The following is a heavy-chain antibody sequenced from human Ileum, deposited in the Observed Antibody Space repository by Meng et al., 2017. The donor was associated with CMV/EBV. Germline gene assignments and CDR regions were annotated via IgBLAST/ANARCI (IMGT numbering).Heavy chain of an antibody. Sequence: CGASESDFSTYSMHWVRQTPGKGLEWVSSISKSSTYIYYGDSVKGRFTISRDNADNSVFLQMNSLRAEDTGVYYCVRSKALLDPADYWGQGTLVTVSS. D-gene: IGHD2/OR15-2a*01. CDR3: VRSKALLDPADY. V-gene: IGHV3-21*06. CDR1: ESDFSTYS. CDR2: ISKSSTYI. J-gene: IGHJ4*02.